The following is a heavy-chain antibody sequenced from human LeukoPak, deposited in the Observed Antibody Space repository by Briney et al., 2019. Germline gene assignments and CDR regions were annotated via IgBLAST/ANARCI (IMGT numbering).Heavy chain of an antibody. CDR3: ARGSERGYSGPYFDY. CDR1: GGSFSGYY. D-gene: IGHD5-12*01. V-gene: IGHV4-34*01. Sequence: SETLSLTCAVYGGSFSGYYWSWIRQPPGKGLEWIGEINHSGSTNYNPSLKSRVTISVDTSKNQFSLKLSSVTAADTAVYYCARGSERGYSGPYFDYWGQGTLVTVSS. CDR2: INHSGST. J-gene: IGHJ4*02.